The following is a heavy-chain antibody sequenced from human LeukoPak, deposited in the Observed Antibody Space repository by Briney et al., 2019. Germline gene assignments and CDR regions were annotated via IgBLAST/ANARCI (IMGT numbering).Heavy chain of an antibody. Sequence: SETLSLTCAVYGGSFSGYYWSWIRQPPGKGLEWIGEINHNGGTNYNPSLKSRVTISVDTSKNQFSLKLSSVTAADTAVYYCARGIVVVPAALELNWFDPWGQGTLVTVSS. D-gene: IGHD2-2*01. CDR1: GGSFSGYY. J-gene: IGHJ5*02. V-gene: IGHV4-34*01. CDR3: ARGIVVVPAALELNWFDP. CDR2: INHNGGT.